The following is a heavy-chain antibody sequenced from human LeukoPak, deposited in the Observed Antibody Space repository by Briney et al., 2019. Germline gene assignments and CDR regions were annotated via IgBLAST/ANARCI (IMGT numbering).Heavy chain of an antibody. J-gene: IGHJ5*02. CDR2: IKQDGSEK. D-gene: IGHD3-10*01. CDR1: GFTFSSYW. CDR3: ARDGPNVLLWFGELTNNWFDP. V-gene: IGHV3-7*03. Sequence: GGSLRLSCAASGFTFSSYWMSWVRQAPGKGLEWVANIKQDGSEKYYVDSVKGRFTISRDNAKNSPYLQMNSLRAEDTAVYYCARDGPNVLLWFGELTNNWFDPWGQGTLVTVSS.